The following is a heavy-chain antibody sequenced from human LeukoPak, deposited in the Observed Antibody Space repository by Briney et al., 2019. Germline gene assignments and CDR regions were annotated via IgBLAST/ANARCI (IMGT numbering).Heavy chain of an antibody. Sequence: SETLSLTCAVYGGSFSGYYWSWIRQPPGKGLEWIGEINHSGSTNYNPSLKSRVTISVDTSKNQFSLKLSSVTVADTAVYYCATNPGIAVAVDSTNQPFDYRGQGTLVTVSS. V-gene: IGHV4-34*01. CDR2: INHSGST. D-gene: IGHD6-19*01. J-gene: IGHJ4*02. CDR3: ATNPGIAVAVDSTNQPFDY. CDR1: GGSFSGYY.